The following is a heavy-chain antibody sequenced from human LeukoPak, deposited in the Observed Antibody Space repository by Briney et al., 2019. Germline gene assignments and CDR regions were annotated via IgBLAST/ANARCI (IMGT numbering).Heavy chain of an antibody. Sequence: GGSLRLSCAASGFTFSNAWMSWVRQAPGKGLEWVGRIKSNSDGGTAEYGAPVKGRFTISRDDSKNTLYLQVNSLKTEDTAVYHCTTVKALLQWGLDVWGQGTTVTVSS. V-gene: IGHV3-15*01. CDR1: GFTFSNAW. CDR2: IKSNSDGGTA. CDR3: TTVKALLQWGLDV. D-gene: IGHD6-19*01. J-gene: IGHJ6*02.